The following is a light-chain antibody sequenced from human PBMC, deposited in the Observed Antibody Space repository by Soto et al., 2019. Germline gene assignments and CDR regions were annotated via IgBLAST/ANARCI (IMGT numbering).Light chain of an antibody. CDR3: QQYNSYSALT. CDR1: QSISSW. Sequence: DIQMTQSPSTLSASVGDRVTITCRASQSISSWLAWYQQKPGKAPKLLIHTAATLDSGVPSRFSGSGSGTQFTLTISSLQPDDFATYYCQQYNSYSALTFGGGTKVEIK. CDR2: TAA. J-gene: IGKJ4*01. V-gene: IGKV1-5*03.